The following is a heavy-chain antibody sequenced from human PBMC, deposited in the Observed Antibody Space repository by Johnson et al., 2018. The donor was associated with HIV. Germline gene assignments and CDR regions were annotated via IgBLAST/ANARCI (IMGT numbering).Heavy chain of an antibody. V-gene: IGHV3-23*04. D-gene: IGHD3-16*01. CDR1: GFTFSSFA. Sequence: VQLVESGGGVVQPGGSLRLSCAASGFTFSSFAMRWVRQAPGKGLEWVAAISCGGGNTYYADSVKGRFTISRDNSKNTLYLQMNSLRAEDAAVYYCARDMGEEAGYYDAFDIWGQGTMVIVSS. J-gene: IGHJ3*02. CDR2: ISCGGGNT. CDR3: ARDMGEEAGYYDAFDI.